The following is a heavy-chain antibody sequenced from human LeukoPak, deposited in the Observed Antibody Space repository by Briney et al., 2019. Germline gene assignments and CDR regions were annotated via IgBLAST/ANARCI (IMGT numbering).Heavy chain of an antibody. D-gene: IGHD3-3*01. Sequence: SETLSLTCAVYGGSLSGYYWSWIRQPPGKGLEWLGEFNHRGTTKYNPFLMSRVAISLDTSNNQFSLRMNSVTAADTAVYYCARLSVSMFGVVRNWFDPWGQGTLVTVSS. CDR1: GGSLSGYY. CDR2: FNHRGTT. V-gene: IGHV4-34*01. J-gene: IGHJ5*02. CDR3: ARLSVSMFGVVRNWFDP.